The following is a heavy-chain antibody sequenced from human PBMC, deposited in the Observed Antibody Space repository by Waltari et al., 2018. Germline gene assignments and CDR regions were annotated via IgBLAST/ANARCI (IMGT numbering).Heavy chain of an antibody. CDR3: ARVVGFTTVGAFDI. CDR2: IIPICGTA. D-gene: IGHD1-1*01. Sequence: QVQLVQSGAEVKKPGSSVKVSCTASGGTFSSYAISWVRQAPGQGLEWMGGIIPICGTANYAQKFQGRVTITADKSTSTAYMELSSLRSEDTAVYYCARVVGFTTVGAFDIWGQGTMVTVSS. J-gene: IGHJ3*02. V-gene: IGHV1-69*14. CDR1: GGTFSSYA.